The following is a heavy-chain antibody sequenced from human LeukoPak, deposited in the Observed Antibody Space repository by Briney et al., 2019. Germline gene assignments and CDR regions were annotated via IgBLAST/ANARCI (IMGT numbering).Heavy chain of an antibody. V-gene: IGHV3-30*03. J-gene: IGHJ5*02. Sequence: GGSLRLSCAASGFTFSTFGMHWVRQPPGKGLEWVAVISFDGSNKYYADSVKGRFTISRDNSKNTLYLQMNSLRAEDTAVYYCAREELGSSLGFDPWGQGTLVTVSS. CDR2: ISFDGSNK. CDR3: AREELGSSLGFDP. D-gene: IGHD3-16*01. CDR1: GFTFSTFG.